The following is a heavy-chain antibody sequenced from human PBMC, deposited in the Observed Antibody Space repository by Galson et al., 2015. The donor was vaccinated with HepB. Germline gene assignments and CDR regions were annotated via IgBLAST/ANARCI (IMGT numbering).Heavy chain of an antibody. J-gene: IGHJ6*02. CDR3: ARDQYYDSSSDYYYYGVDV. CDR1: VSSNGAA. V-gene: IGHV4-59*01. CDR2: IYYSGST. Sequence: VSSNGAAWSWIRQPPGKGLEWIGYIYYSGSTNYNPSLKSRVTISVDTSKNQFSLKLSSVTAADTAVYYCARDQYYDSSSDYYYYGVDVWGQGTTVTVSS. D-gene: IGHD3-22*01.